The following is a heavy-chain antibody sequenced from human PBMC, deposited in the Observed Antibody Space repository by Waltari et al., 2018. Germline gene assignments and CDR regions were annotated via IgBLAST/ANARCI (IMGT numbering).Heavy chain of an antibody. CDR3: ARDRLGSQLVGGYYFDY. CDR2: IEKDGSIT. CDR1: GFTFSNHW. Sequence: EVQLVESGGGLVQPGGSLRLSCAASGFTFSNHWMHWVRQVPGKELVWVSNIEKDGSITYYEDTVKGRFTISRDNSKNTLYLQMNSLRAEDTAVYYCARDRLGSQLVGGYYFDYWGQGTLVTVSS. V-gene: IGHV3-74*01. J-gene: IGHJ4*02. D-gene: IGHD6-6*01.